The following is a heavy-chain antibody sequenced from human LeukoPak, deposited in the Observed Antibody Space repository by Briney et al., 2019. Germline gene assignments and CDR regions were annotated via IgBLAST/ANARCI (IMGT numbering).Heavy chain of an antibody. CDR1: GGSFSGYY. V-gene: IGHV4-34*01. Sequence: SETLSLTCAVYGGSFSGYYWSWIRQPPGKGLEWIGEINHSGSTNYNPSLRSRVTISVDTSKNQFSLKLSSVTAADTAVYYCARGPRGSWGYYYYYGMDVWGQGTTVTVSS. CDR2: INHSGST. J-gene: IGHJ6*02. D-gene: IGHD6-13*01. CDR3: ARGPRGSWGYYYYYGMDV.